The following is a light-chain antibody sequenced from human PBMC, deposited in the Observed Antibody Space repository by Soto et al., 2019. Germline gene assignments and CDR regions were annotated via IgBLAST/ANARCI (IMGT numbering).Light chain of an antibody. Sequence: TQSPATLSLSPGERATLSCRASQSISSWLAWYQQKPGKAPKLLIYDASSLESGVPSRFSGSGSGTEFTLTISSLQPDDFATYYCQQYNSYSPITFGQGTRLEIK. V-gene: IGKV1-5*01. CDR1: QSISSW. J-gene: IGKJ5*01. CDR2: DAS. CDR3: QQYNSYSPIT.